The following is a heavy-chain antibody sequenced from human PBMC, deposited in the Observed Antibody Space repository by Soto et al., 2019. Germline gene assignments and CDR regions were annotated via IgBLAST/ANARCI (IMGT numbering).Heavy chain of an antibody. Sequence: ASVKVSCKASGYTFTNYGINWVRQAPGQGLEWLGGVSAFFGKANYAQKFQGRVTMTADTSTSTAYMELSSLRSEDTAVYYCARDTYDFWSGYSLSGIFDYWGQGTLVTVSS. CDR2: VSAFFGKA. CDR1: GYTFTNYG. V-gene: IGHV1-18*01. J-gene: IGHJ4*02. CDR3: ARDTYDFWSGYSLSGIFDY. D-gene: IGHD3-3*01.